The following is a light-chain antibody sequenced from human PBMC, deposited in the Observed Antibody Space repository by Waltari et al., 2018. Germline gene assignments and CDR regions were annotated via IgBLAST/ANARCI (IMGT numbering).Light chain of an antibody. V-gene: IGLV2-14*03. CDR3: SSYTSSSTLT. CDR1: RSDVGGYNY. J-gene: IGLJ2*01. CDR2: DVS. Sequence: QSALTQPASVSGSPGQSITISHTGTRSDVGGYNYVSWDQQHPGKAPKLIIYDVSNRPSGVSKRFSGSKSGNTASLPISGLHAEDEADYYCSSYTSSSTLTFGGGTKLTVL.